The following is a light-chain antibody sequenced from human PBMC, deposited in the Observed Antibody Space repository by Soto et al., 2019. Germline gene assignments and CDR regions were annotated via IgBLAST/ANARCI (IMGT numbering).Light chain of an antibody. J-gene: IGLJ1*01. V-gene: IGLV2-14*01. Sequence: QSVLTQPASVSGSPGQSITISCTGTSSDIGGYKHVSWYQQHPGKAPKLMIYEVSNRPSGVSNRFSGSKSGNTASLTISGLQAEDEADYYCSSFTSRSTFNYVFGTGTKVTVL. CDR3: SSFTSRSTFNYV. CDR1: SSDIGGYKH. CDR2: EVS.